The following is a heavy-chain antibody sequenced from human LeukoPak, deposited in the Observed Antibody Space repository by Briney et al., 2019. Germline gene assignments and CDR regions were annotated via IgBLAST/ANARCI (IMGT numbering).Heavy chain of an antibody. D-gene: IGHD1-14*01. CDR3: ARDPGSQRVNRLARRGDY. CDR2: IDTNTGIP. J-gene: IGHJ4*02. V-gene: IGHV7-4-1*02. Sequence: ASVKVSCKASGYTFTNFAMNWVRQAPGQGLEWMGWIDTNTGIPTYAQGFTGRFVFSLDTSVSTAYLQISSLQADDAAVYYCARDPGSQRVNRLARRGDYWGQGTLVTVSS. CDR1: GYTFTNFA.